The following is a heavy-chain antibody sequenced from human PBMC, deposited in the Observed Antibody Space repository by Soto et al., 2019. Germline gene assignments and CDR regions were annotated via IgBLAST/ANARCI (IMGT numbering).Heavy chain of an antibody. CDR2: ISGRGGVT. V-gene: IGHV3-23*01. CDR1: GFTFRNQD. D-gene: IGHD3-22*01. Sequence: EVQLLESGGGLVQPGGSLRLTCVGSGFTFRNQDMRWVRQAPGKGLEWVSGISGRGGVTYYADSVKGRFTISRDNSKNTLYLQMNNLRANETAVYYCAIDRKYRSYYESAGHYNDWGQGTLVTVSS. CDR3: AIDRKYRSYYESAGHYND. J-gene: IGHJ4*02.